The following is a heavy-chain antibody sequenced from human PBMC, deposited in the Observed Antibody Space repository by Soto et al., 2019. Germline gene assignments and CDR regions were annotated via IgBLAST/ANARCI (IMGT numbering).Heavy chain of an antibody. D-gene: IGHD3-22*01. CDR3: ARGSAGYDSSGYYFIEESDAFDI. V-gene: IGHV3-13*01. J-gene: IGHJ3*02. CDR1: GFTFSSYD. CDR2: IGTAGDT. Sequence: EVQLVESGGGLVQPGGSLRLSCTASGFTFSSYDMHWVRQATGKGLEWVSAIGTAGDTYYPGSVKGRFTISRANAKNTWYLEMNSLRAGDTAVYYCARGSAGYDSSGYYFIEESDAFDIWGQGTMVTVSS.